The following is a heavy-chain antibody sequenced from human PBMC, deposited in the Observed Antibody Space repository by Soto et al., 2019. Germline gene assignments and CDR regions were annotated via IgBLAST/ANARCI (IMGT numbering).Heavy chain of an antibody. D-gene: IGHD3-22*01. CDR1: GFTFSNAW. Sequence: EVQLVESGGGLVKPGGSLRLSCAASGFTFSNAWMNWVRQAPGKGLEWVGRIKSKTDGGTTDYAAPVKGRFTISRDDSKNTLYLQMNSLKTEDTAVYYCTTDQGYYDSSGYYASYYFDYWRQGTLVTVSS. CDR3: TTDQGYYDSSGYYASYYFDY. V-gene: IGHV3-15*07. CDR2: IKSKTDGGTT. J-gene: IGHJ4*02.